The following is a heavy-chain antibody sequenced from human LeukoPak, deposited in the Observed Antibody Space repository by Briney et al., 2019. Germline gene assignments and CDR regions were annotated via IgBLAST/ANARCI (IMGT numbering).Heavy chain of an antibody. D-gene: IGHD5-12*01. CDR3: AREASGYDWIRSYYYMDV. J-gene: IGHJ6*03. CDR2: ISAYNGNT. V-gene: IGHV1-18*01. CDR1: GYTFTSYG. Sequence: ASVKVSCKASGYTFTSYGISWVRQDPGQGLEWMGWISAYNGNTNYAQKLQGRVTMTTDTSTSTAYMELRSLRSDDTAVYYCAREASGYDWIRSYYYMDVWGKGTTVTVSS.